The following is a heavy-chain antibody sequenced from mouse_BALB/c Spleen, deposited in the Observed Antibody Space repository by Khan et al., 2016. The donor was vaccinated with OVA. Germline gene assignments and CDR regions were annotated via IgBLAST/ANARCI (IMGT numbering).Heavy chain of an antibody. CDR3: ARDVALYYFEY. J-gene: IGHJ2*01. V-gene: IGHV1-76*01. CDR2: IYPGTGNS. CDR1: GYTFTSYW. Sequence: VQLKQSGAELVRPGASVKLSCKTSGYTFTSYWIHWVKQRSGQGLEWIARIYPGTGNSYYSQKVKDKATLTADKSSSTAYMQLSSLTSEDSAVYFCARDVALYYFEYWGQGTTLTVSS.